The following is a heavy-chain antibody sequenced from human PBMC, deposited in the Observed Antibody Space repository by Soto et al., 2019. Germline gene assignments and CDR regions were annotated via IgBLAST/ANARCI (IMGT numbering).Heavy chain of an antibody. CDR1: GGSFSGYY. D-gene: IGHD2-15*01. CDR2: INHSGST. Sequence: QVQLQQWGAGLLKPSETLSLTCAVYGGSFSGYYWSWIRQPPGKGLEWIGEINHSGSTNYNPSLKRRVTISVDTSKKQFSLKLSSVTATETAVYYCARGGDCSSGSCYYYYYYYMDVWGKGTTVTVSS. V-gene: IGHV4-34*01. CDR3: ARGGDCSSGSCYYYYYYYMDV. J-gene: IGHJ6*03.